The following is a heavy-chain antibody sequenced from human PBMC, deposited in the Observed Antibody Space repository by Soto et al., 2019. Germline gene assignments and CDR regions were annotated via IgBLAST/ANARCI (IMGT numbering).Heavy chain of an antibody. D-gene: IGHD3-3*01. CDR2: ISYDGSNK. Sequence: QVQLVESGGGVVQPGRSLRLSCAASGFTFSSYAMHWVRQAPGKGLEWVTVISYDGSNKYYADSVKGRFTISRDNSKNTLYLQMNSLRAEDTAVYHCARDGFITIFGVVIIDYYGMDVWGQGTTVTVSS. J-gene: IGHJ6*02. CDR3: ARDGFITIFGVVIIDYYGMDV. V-gene: IGHV3-30-3*01. CDR1: GFTFSSYA.